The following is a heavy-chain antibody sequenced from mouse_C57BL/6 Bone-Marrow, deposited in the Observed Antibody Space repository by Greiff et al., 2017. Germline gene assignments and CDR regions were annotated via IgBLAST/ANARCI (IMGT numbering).Heavy chain of an antibody. Sequence: VQLQQFGTELVKPGASVKLSCKASGYTFTSYWMHWVKQRPGQGLEWIGNINPSNGGTNYNEKFKSKATLTVDKSSSTAYMQLSCLPSEDSAVYYCARPFYGSSYLFAYWGQGALVTFSA. V-gene: IGHV1-53*01. CDR1: GYTFTSYW. CDR3: ARPFYGSSYLFAY. D-gene: IGHD1-1*01. J-gene: IGHJ3*01. CDR2: INPSNGGT.